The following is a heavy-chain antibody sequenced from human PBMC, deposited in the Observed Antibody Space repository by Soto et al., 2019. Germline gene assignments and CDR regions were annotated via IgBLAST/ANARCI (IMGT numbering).Heavy chain of an antibody. Sequence: PSETLSLTCIVSGGSISEKYWNWVRQPPGKGLEWIGLIFANGHTDYNPSLESRVTMSVDASKNQFSLRLTSMTAADTAVYYCVASLAASGLNWLDPWGRGTLVTVSS. D-gene: IGHD6-13*01. CDR2: IFANGHT. CDR3: VASLAASGLNWLDP. CDR1: GGSISEKY. J-gene: IGHJ5*02. V-gene: IGHV4-4*07.